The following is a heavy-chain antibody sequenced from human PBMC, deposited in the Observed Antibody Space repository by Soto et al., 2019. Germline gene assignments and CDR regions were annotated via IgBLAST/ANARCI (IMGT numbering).Heavy chain of an antibody. V-gene: IGHV1-18*01. D-gene: IGHD4-17*01. CDR3: ARDTLLDYGDLFYYFDY. Sequence: ASVKVSCKASGYTFTSYGISWVRQAPGQGLEWMGWISAYNGNTNYAQKLQGRVTMTTDTSTSTAYMELRSLRSDDTAVYYCARDTLLDYGDLFYYFDYWGQGTLVTVSS. J-gene: IGHJ4*02. CDR1: GYTFTSYG. CDR2: ISAYNGNT.